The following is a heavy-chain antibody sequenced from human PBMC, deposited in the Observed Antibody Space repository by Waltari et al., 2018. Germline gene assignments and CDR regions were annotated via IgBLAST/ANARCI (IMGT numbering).Heavy chain of an antibody. Sequence: EVQLVESGGGLIQPGGSLRLPCIASGFTVRSNYMSWVRQAPGKGLEWVSVIHGAGNTYYADSVKGRFTISRDTSKNTLYLQMSALRAEDTAVYYCSNSRLNRPDDWYYFDYWGQGTLVTVSS. CDR2: IHGAGNT. D-gene: IGHD3-9*01. CDR3: SNSRLNRPDDWYYFDY. CDR1: GFTVRSNY. J-gene: IGHJ4*02. V-gene: IGHV3-53*01.